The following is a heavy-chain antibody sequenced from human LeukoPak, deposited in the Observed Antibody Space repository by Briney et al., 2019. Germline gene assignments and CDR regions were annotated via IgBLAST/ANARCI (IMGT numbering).Heavy chain of an antibody. Sequence: MPSETLSLTCAVYGGSFSGYYWSWIRQPPGKGLEWIGEINHSGSTNYNPSLESRVTISVDTSKNQFSLKLSSVTAADTAVYYCARTPLFAYSSSSSDYWGQGTLVTVSS. CDR2: INHSGST. D-gene: IGHD6-6*01. V-gene: IGHV4-34*01. CDR1: GGSFSGYY. CDR3: ARTPLFAYSSSSSDY. J-gene: IGHJ4*02.